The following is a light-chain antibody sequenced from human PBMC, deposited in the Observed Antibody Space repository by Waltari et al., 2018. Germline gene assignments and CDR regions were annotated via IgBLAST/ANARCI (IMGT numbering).Light chain of an antibody. CDR3: QQYYSTLFA. V-gene: IGKV4-1*01. Sequence: DIVMTLSPDTLAVPLGERATIDCKSSPSVLYSSNNKNYLAWYQQKPGPPPKLLIYWTSTRESGVPDRFSGSGSGTDFTLTSSSLQAEDVAVYYCQQYYSTLFAFGPGTKVDIK. CDR1: PSVLYSSNNKNY. CDR2: WTS. J-gene: IGKJ3*01.